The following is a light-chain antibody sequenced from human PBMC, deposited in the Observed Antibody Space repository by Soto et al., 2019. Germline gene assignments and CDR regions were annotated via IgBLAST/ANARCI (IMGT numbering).Light chain of an antibody. CDR2: EVS. J-gene: IGLJ2*01. CDR1: SSDVGSYNR. V-gene: IGLV2-18*02. CDR3: SSYTSSSTPLV. Sequence: QSALTQPASVSGSPGQSITISCTGTSSDVGSYNRVSWYQQPPGTAPKLMIYEVSNRPSGVPDRFSGSKSGNTAFLTISGLQAEDEADYYCSSYTSSSTPLVFGGGTKLTVL.